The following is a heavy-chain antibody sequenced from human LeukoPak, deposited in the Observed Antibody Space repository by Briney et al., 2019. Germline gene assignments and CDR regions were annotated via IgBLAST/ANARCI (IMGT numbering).Heavy chain of an antibody. D-gene: IGHD2-2*01. CDR2: IGSNGGTT. Sequence: PGRSLRLSCSASGFTFSNYAMHWVRQAPEKGLEHVSAIGSNGGTTYYADSVKGRFTISRDNSKNTLYLQMSSLRAEDTAVYYCVKGFQGYCSSISCSGYWGQGTLVIVSS. V-gene: IGHV3-64D*06. J-gene: IGHJ4*02. CDR1: GFTFSNYA. CDR3: VKGFQGYCSSISCSGY.